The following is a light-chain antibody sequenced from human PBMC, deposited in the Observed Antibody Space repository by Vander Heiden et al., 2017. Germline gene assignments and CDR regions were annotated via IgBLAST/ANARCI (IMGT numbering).Light chain of an antibody. CDR3: CSYVGGTHWL. CDR1: SSDVGNYNY. Sequence: QSALTQPASVSGSPGQSIALSCTGTSSDVGNYNYVSWYQQHPGQAPKLIIYEVFKRPSGISDRFSGSKSGTTASLTISGLQGEDEGDYYCCSYVGGTHWLFGGGTKLTVL. J-gene: IGLJ3*02. CDR2: EVF. V-gene: IGLV2-23*02.